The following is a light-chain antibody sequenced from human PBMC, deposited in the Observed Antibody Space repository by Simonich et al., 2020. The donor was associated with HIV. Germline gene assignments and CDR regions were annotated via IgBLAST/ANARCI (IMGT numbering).Light chain of an antibody. CDR1: SIYVCGYNY. Sequence: QSALTQPASVSGSTGQSITISCTGTSIYVCGYNYVFWYQQHPVKAPKLMIYDFSNRPSGVSTRFSGAKSGNTASLTISGLPAEDEAAYYCSSYTSSSTLGVFGGGTKLTVL. CDR2: DFS. V-gene: IGLV2-14*03. CDR3: SSYTSSSTLGV. J-gene: IGLJ3*02.